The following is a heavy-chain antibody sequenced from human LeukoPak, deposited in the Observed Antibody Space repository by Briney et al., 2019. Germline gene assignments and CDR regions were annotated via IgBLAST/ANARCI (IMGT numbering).Heavy chain of an antibody. CDR2: LYYSGST. Sequence: SETLSLTCAVSGGSISSSHWWSWVRQPPGKGLEWIASLYYSGSTYYNPSLKSRVTISVDTSKNQFSLNLNSVTAADTAVFYCAAMTTVTTVDYWGQGTLVTVSS. CDR1: GGSISSSHW. D-gene: IGHD4-17*01. CDR3: AAMTTVTTVDY. J-gene: IGHJ4*02. V-gene: IGHV4-4*02.